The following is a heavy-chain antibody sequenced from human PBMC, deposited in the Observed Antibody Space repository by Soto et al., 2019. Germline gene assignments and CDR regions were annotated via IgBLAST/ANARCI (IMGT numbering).Heavy chain of an antibody. J-gene: IGHJ5*02. V-gene: IGHV4-61*01. D-gene: IGHD3-3*01. CDR2: IYYSGST. Sequence: QVQLQESGPGLVKPSETLSLTCTVSGGSVSGGRYYWSWIRQPPGKGLEWIGYIYYSGSTNYNPSLKSRVTISVDTSKNQFSLKLRSATAADTAVYYCARDVDFGEGKTWGQGTLVTVSS. CDR1: GGSVSGGRYY. CDR3: ARDVDFGEGKT.